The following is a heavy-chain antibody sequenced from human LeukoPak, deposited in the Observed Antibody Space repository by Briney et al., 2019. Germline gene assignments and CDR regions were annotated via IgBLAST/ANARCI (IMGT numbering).Heavy chain of an antibody. V-gene: IGHV4-59*01. D-gene: IGHD3-22*01. CDR2: IYYSGST. Sequence: SETLSLTCTVSGVSISSYYWGWLRQPPGKGLEWIGYIYYSGSTNYNPSLKSRVTISVDTSKNQFSLKLSSVTAADTAVYYCARGSRYYYDSSGGDAFDIWGQGTMVTVSS. CDR1: GVSISSYY. J-gene: IGHJ3*02. CDR3: ARGSRYYYDSSGGDAFDI.